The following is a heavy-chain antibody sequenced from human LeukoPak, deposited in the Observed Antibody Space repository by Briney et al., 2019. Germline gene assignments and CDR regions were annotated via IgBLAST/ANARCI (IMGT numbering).Heavy chain of an antibody. CDR2: TYYRSKWYY. CDR3: ARQSSTDYYYYGLDV. J-gene: IGHJ6*02. Sequence: SQTLSLTCAISGDRVSSNSAAWNWIRQSPSRGLEWLGRTYYRSKWYYDYALSVKRRIVISPDTSKNQFSLQLNSVTPEDTAVYYCARQSSTDYYYYGLDVWGQGTTVAVSS. CDR1: GDRVSSNSAA. D-gene: IGHD1-1*01. V-gene: IGHV6-1*01.